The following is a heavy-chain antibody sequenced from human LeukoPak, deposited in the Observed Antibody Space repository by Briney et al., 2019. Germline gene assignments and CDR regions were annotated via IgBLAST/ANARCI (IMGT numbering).Heavy chain of an antibody. V-gene: IGHV4-59*01. CDR1: GGSISSYY. Sequence: SETLSLTCTVSGGSISSYYWSWIRQPPGKGLEWIGYIYYSGSTNYNPSLKSRVTISVDTSKNQFSLKLSSVTAADTAVYYCAGAKYAAFFGYWGQGTLVTVSS. D-gene: IGHD2-2*01. J-gene: IGHJ4*02. CDR3: AGAKYAAFFGY. CDR2: IYYSGST.